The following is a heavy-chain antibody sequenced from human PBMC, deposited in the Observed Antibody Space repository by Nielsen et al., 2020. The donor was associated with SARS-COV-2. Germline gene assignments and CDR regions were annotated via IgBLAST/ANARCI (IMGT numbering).Heavy chain of an antibody. CDR1: GGSFSGYY. Sequence: SETLSLTCAVYGGSFSGYYWSWIRQPAGKGLEWIGRIYTSGSTNYNPSLKSRVTMSVDTSKNQFSLKLSSVTAADTAVYYCARENNGGTDAFDIWGQGTMVTVSS. J-gene: IGHJ3*02. D-gene: IGHD4-23*01. V-gene: IGHV4-4*07. CDR2: IYTSGST. CDR3: ARENNGGTDAFDI.